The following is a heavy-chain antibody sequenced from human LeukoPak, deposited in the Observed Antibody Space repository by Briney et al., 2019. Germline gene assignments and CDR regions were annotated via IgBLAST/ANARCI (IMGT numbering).Heavy chain of an antibody. V-gene: IGHV3-30*02. D-gene: IGHD3-3*01. CDR1: GFTFSSHG. CDR2: LRYDGSNA. Sequence: GGSLRLSCAASGFTFSSHGIHWVRQAPRKGPEWVAFLRYDGSNAYYSDSVKGRFTISRDNSRNTVHLEMNRLRPEDTAVYYCAKGGRITLFGVVDSWGQGTLVTVSS. CDR3: AKGGRITLFGVVDS. J-gene: IGHJ5*01.